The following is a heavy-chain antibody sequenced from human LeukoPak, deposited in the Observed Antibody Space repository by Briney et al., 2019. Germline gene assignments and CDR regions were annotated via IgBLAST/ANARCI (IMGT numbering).Heavy chain of an antibody. V-gene: IGHV3-7*03. CDR1: GFIFRSYW. D-gene: IGHD3-3*01. J-gene: IGHJ6*02. Sequence: PGGSLRLSCAASGFIFRSYWMSWVRQAPGRGLGWVANINEDGSEKNYVDSVKGRFTISRDNARNSLYLQMNSLRVEDTAVYYCARVKGTGDFWSGYHWNAYYYYGMDVWGQGTTVTVSS. CDR2: INEDGSEK. CDR3: ARVKGTGDFWSGYHWNAYYYYGMDV.